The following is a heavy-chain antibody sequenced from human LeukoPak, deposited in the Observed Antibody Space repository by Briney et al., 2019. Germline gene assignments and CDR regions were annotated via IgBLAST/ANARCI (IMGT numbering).Heavy chain of an antibody. Sequence: SVKVSCKASGGTFSSYAISWVRQAPGQGLEWMGGIIPIFGTANYAQKFQGRVTITADKSTSTAYMELSSLRSEDTAVYYCARNGNWNRYYYYYYMDVWGKGTTVTVSS. CDR3: ARNGNWNRYYYYYYMDV. V-gene: IGHV1-69*06. CDR2: IIPIFGTA. J-gene: IGHJ6*03. CDR1: GGTFSSYA. D-gene: IGHD1-20*01.